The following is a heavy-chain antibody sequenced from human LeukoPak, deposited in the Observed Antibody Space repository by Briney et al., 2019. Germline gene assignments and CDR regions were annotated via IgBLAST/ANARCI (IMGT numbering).Heavy chain of an antibody. D-gene: IGHD3-10*01. Sequence: GGSLRLSCAASGFTFSSYSMNWVRQAPGKGLEWVSSITGSGGNTFYADSVKGRFTISRDNSKNTLYLQMNSLRAEDTAVYYCARDLRLNYYGSGSLDYWGQGTLVTVSS. J-gene: IGHJ4*02. CDR1: GFTFSSYS. CDR3: ARDLRLNYYGSGSLDY. CDR2: ITGSGGNT. V-gene: IGHV3-23*01.